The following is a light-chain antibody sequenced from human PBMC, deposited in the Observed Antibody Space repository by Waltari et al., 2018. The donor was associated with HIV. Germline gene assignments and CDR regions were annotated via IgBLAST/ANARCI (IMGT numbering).Light chain of an antibody. J-gene: IGLJ3*02. V-gene: IGLV1-51*01. CDR1: SSHIGTNY. CDR3: GTWDDSLSVVWV. CDR2: DNN. Sequence: QSVLTQPPSVSAAPGQQVTIPCSGSSSHIGTNYVSWYQQFPETAPKLLIYDNNKRPSGIPDRFSGSKSGTSATLGISGLQTGDEADYYCGTWDDSLSVVWVFGGGTKLTVL.